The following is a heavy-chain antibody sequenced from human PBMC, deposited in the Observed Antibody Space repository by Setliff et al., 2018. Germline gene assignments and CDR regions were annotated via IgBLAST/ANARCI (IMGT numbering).Heavy chain of an antibody. V-gene: IGHV1-46*01. CDR2: INPNSGRT. Sequence: AASVKVSCKASGYTFTSHYMHWVRQAPGLGLEWMGTINPNSGRTSYAQKFQGRVTMTRDTSTSTVYMGMSSLRSEDTAVYYCARDVFPYHYEGAFDIWGQGTMVTVSS. CDR3: ARDVFPYHYEGAFDI. CDR1: GYTFTSHY. D-gene: IGHD3-22*01. J-gene: IGHJ3*02.